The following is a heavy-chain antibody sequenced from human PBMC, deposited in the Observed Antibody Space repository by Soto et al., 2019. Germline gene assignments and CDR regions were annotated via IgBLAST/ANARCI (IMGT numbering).Heavy chain of an antibody. CDR3: VTEYYQTDDYHKID. V-gene: IGHV4-61*08. J-gene: IGHJ4*02. D-gene: IGHD3-16*01. CDR2: VHYSGDT. Sequence: QVQLQESGPGLLRPSETLSLTCAVSGASVGSRAHHWSWIRQTPGKGLEWIAYVHYSGDTKSNPSLQTRVTSSRDRSSNLIPLLVSSVTAAATAIYYCVTEYYQTDDYHKIDWGQGTLVTVSS. CDR1: GASVGSRAHH.